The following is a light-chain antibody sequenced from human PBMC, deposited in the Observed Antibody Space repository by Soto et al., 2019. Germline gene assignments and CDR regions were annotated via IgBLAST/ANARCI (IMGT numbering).Light chain of an antibody. J-gene: IGLJ2*01. CDR3: SSYTGSRINPVE. CDR2: EVS. CDR1: SSDVGKYNY. V-gene: IGLV2-14*01. Sequence: QSALTQPASVSGSPGQSITISCTGTSSDVGKYNYVSWYQQHPAKAPKLMIFEVSNRPSGVSNRFSGSKSGNTASLTISGFLAGEGAGYYCSSYTGSRINPVEFGGGTKLTAL.